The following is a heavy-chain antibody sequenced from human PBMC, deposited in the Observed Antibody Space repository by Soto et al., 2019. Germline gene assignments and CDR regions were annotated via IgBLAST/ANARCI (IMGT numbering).Heavy chain of an antibody. J-gene: IGHJ4*02. CDR2: ISYGGNNK. CDR3: AREEFEAGRGHFGC. CDR1: GFTFSTSA. D-gene: IGHD6-13*01. V-gene: IGHV3-30-3*01. Sequence: QMQVVESGGGVVQPGGSLRLSCAASGFTFSTSAMHWVRQAPGKGLEWMAMISYGGNNKYYADSVKGRFTISRDISESTLYLQMNSLRTEDTAVYYCAREEFEAGRGHFGCWGQGTLVSVSS.